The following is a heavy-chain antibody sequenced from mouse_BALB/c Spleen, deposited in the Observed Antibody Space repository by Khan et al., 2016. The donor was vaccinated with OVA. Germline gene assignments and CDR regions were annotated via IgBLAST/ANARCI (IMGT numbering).Heavy chain of an antibody. V-gene: IGHV1-4*01. CDR2: INPSNSYT. J-gene: IGHJ3*01. CDR3: VREGAYHRSDGCFAY. D-gene: IGHD2-14*01. Sequence: QVQLKESGAELARPGDSVKMSCRASGYTFSSYTIHWIIQRPGQALEWIGHINPSNSYTNYNQNFKDKATLIVDKSSTTAYNILSSLTSEDSAVYDCVREGAYHRSDGCFAYWGQGTLVTVSA. CDR1: GYTFSSYT.